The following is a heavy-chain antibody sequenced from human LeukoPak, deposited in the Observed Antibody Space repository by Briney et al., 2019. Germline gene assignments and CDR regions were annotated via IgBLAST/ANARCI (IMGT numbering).Heavy chain of an antibody. V-gene: IGHV3-11*05. CDR3: ARDESISILWW. J-gene: IGHJ1*01. CDR1: GFTFSDYY. D-gene: IGHD2-21*01. CDR2: ISGSSSNT. Sequence: GGSLRLSCAASGFTFSDYYMSWIRQAPGKGLEWVSYISGSSSNTNYADSVKGRFTISRDNAKNSLYLQMNSLRSEDTAAYYCARDESISILWWWGQGTLVTVSS.